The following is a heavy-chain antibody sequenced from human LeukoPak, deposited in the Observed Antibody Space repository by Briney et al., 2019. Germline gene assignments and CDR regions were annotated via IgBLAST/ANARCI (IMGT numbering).Heavy chain of an antibody. J-gene: IGHJ4*02. V-gene: IGHV3-11*01. Sequence: GGSLRLSCAASGFTFSDYYMSWIRQAPGKGLEWVSYISSSGSTIYYADSVKGRFTISRDNAKNSLYLQMNSLRVEDTAVYYCARDMGYYDSSGYLDYWGQGTLVTVSS. D-gene: IGHD3-22*01. CDR2: ISSSGSTI. CDR1: GFTFSDYY. CDR3: ARDMGYYDSSGYLDY.